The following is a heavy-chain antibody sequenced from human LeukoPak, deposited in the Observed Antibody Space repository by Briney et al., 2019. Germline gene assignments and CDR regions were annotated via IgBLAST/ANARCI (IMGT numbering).Heavy chain of an antibody. CDR3: ARDLATVATPCFDY. CDR1: GYTFTGYS. V-gene: IGHV1-2*02. D-gene: IGHD4-23*01. Sequence: ASVKVSCKASGYTFTGYSIHWVRQAPGHGLEWMGWINPNSGVTNYAQKFQGRVTMTRDTSITTVYMELSRLRSDDTAAYYCARDLATVATPCFDYWGQGTLVTVSS. CDR2: INPNSGVT. J-gene: IGHJ4*02.